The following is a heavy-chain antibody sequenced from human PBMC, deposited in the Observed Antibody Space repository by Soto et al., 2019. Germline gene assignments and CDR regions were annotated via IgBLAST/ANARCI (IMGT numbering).Heavy chain of an antibody. D-gene: IGHD1-1*01. CDR1: GYTFTSYG. V-gene: IGHV1-18*01. CDR3: ARGPETGTAPYYFDY. Sequence: QVQLVQSGAEVKKPGASVKVSCKASGYTFTSYGISWVRQAPGPGLEWMGWISAYNGNTNYAQKLQGRVTMTTDTSTSTAYMELRSLRSDDTAVYYFARGPETGTAPYYFDYWGQGTLVTVSS. CDR2: ISAYNGNT. J-gene: IGHJ4*02.